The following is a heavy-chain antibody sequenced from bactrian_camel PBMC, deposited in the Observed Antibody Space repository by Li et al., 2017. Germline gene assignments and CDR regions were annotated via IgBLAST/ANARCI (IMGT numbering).Heavy chain of an antibody. CDR3: TADPYAVVAGSRTCAGY. J-gene: IGHJ6*01. D-gene: IGHD6*01. CDR2: IDGDGST. Sequence: QLVESGGGSVQVGGSLRLSCAASRYRFSSKCMGWFRQNPGKEREEVIVIDGDGSTRIADSVKGRFTISRDNAKRTVYLQMNSLKPEDTGVYYCTADPYAVVAGSRTCAGYSSRGTQVTVS. V-gene: IGHV3S53*01. CDR1: RYRFSSKC.